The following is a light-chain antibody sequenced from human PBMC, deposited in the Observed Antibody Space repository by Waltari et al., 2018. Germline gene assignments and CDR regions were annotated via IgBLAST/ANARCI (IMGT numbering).Light chain of an antibody. V-gene: IGKV3-20*01. CDR2: ATS. CDR3: QQFGGSPMYT. J-gene: IGKJ2*01. CDR1: RIVSYTY. Sequence: EVVLTKSPGTLSLSPGERATLSCRASRIVSYTYLVWYQQKFGQAPRLLIYATSSRATDIPERFTGSVSGTDFTLTIDMLEPGDSAVYYCQQFGGSPMYTFGQGTKLEV.